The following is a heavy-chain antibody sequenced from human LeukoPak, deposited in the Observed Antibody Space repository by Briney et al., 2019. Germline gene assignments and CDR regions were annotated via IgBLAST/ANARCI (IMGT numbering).Heavy chain of an antibody. J-gene: IGHJ4*02. CDR2: IKQDGSEK. Sequence: GGSLRLSCAASGFTFSSYSMSWVRQAPGKGLEWVANIKQDGSEKYYVDSVKGRFTISRDNAKNSLYLQMNSLRAEDTAVYYCARKGYYFDYWGQGTLVTVSS. CDR3: ARKGYYFDY. CDR1: GFTFSSYS. V-gene: IGHV3-7*01.